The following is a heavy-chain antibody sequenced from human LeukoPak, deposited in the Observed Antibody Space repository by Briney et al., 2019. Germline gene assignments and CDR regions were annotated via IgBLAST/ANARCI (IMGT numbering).Heavy chain of an antibody. CDR2: IWYDGSSE. CDR3: ARDSYDILTGYYSGPDY. V-gene: IGHV3-33*01. D-gene: IGHD3-9*01. J-gene: IGHJ4*02. CDR1: GFTFSSFG. Sequence: GGSLRLSRAASGFTFSSFGMHWVRQAPGKGLEWVTLIWYDGSSEYYVDSVKGRFTISRDNSKNTLYLQINSLKAEDTAVYYCARDSYDILTGYYSGPDYWGQGTLVTVSS.